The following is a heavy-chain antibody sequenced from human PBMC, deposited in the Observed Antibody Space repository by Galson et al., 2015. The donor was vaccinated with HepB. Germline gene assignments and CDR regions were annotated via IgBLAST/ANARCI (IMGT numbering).Heavy chain of an antibody. CDR2: ISSNGGST. Sequence: SLRLSCAASGFTFSSYAMHWVRQAPGKGLEYVSAISSNGGSTYYADSVKGRFTISRDNSKNTLYLQMSSLRAEDTAVYYCVKAGYSSGWSTRNYFDYWGQGTLVTVSS. CDR1: GFTFSSYA. D-gene: IGHD6-19*01. V-gene: IGHV3-64D*06. CDR3: VKAGYSSGWSTRNYFDY. J-gene: IGHJ4*02.